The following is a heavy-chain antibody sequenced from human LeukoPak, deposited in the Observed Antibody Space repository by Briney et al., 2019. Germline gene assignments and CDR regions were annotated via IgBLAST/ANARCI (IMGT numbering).Heavy chain of an antibody. CDR3: ARQKKYSTSWYLDY. D-gene: IGHD6-13*01. J-gene: IGHJ4*02. Sequence: GESLKISCKGSGYSFTSYWIGWVRQVPGKGLEWMGVIYPGDSDTRYSPSFQGQVTISADKSISTAYLQWSSLRASDTAMYYCARQKKYSTSWYLDYWGQGTLVTVSS. V-gene: IGHV5-51*01. CDR2: IYPGDSDT. CDR1: GYSFTSYW.